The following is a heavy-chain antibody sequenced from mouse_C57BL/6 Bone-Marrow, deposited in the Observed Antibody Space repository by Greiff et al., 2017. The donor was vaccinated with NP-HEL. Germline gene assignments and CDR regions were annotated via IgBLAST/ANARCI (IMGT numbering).Heavy chain of an antibody. J-gene: IGHJ2*01. CDR1: GYTFTSYW. Sequence: QVQLQQPGAELVKPGASVKLSCQASGYTFTSYWMHWVKQRPGQGLAWIGMLHPNSGSTNYNEKFKSKATLTVDNSSSTASMQLSSLTSEDSAVYYCALNWDPDYWGQGTTLTVSS. D-gene: IGHD4-1*01. CDR3: ALNWDPDY. CDR2: LHPNSGST. V-gene: IGHV1-64*01.